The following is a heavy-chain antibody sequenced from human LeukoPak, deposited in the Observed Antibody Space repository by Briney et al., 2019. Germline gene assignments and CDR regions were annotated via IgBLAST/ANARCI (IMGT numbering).Heavy chain of an antibody. D-gene: IGHD3-22*01. Sequence: GGSLRLSCAASGFTFSTYWMHWVRQAPGKGLVWVSRIKSDGSTNYADSVKGRFTISRDNAKNTLSLQMSSLRPEDTGVYCCARAPSEIGGYYPEYFRHWGQGTLVTVSS. J-gene: IGHJ1*01. CDR1: GFTFSTYW. CDR3: ARAPSEIGGYYPEYFRH. CDR2: IKSDGST. V-gene: IGHV3-74*01.